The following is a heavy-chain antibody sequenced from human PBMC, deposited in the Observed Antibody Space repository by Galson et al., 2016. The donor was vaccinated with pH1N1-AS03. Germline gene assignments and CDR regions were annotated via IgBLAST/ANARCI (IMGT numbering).Heavy chain of an antibody. CDR1: GGSVITSNW. CDR2: IYHSGST. Sequence: TLSLTCAVSGGSVITSNWWSWVRQPPGRGLEWIGEIYHSGSTNYNPSLWSRVTISVDKSKNQFSLNLRSVTAADTAVYYCARSMANTVPYYFDYWGQGALVTVSS. V-gene: IGHV4-4*02. CDR3: ARSMANTVPYYFDY. J-gene: IGHJ4*02. D-gene: IGHD4-11*01.